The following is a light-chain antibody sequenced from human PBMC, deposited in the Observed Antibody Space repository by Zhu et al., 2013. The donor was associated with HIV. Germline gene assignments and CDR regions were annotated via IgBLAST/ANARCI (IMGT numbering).Light chain of an antibody. CDR1: EPASNN. Sequence: EITLTQFPVILSVSPGETATLSCRASEPASNNLAWYRQTPGQAPTLLIYRASTRATGIPARISGRGSGTGFNLTISSLQSGDFATYFCQQYNLWPYTFGQGTKLEI. CDR3: QQYNLWPYT. CDR2: RAS. V-gene: IGKV3D-15*01. J-gene: IGKJ2*01.